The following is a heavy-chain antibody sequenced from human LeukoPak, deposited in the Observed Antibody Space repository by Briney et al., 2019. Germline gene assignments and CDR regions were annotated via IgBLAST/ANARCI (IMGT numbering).Heavy chain of an antibody. D-gene: IGHD2-15*01. CDR1: GGSISSGGYY. J-gene: IGHJ6*02. CDR3: ARGAGSLVGPRSLYYYYGMDV. Sequence: PSETLSLTCTVSGGSISSGGYYWRWIRQHPGKGLEWIGYIYYSGSTYYNPSLKSRVTISVDTSKNQFSLKLSSVTAADTAVYYCARGAGSLVGPRSLYYYYGMDVWGQGTTVTVSS. V-gene: IGHV4-31*03. CDR2: IYYSGST.